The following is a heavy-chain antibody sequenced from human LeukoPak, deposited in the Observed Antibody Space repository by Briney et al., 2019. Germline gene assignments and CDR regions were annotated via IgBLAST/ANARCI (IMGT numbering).Heavy chain of an antibody. CDR3: ASGLLDSSGYFLNY. Sequence: GGFLRLSCAASGFTFSDYYMSWIRQAPGKGLEWVSYISSSGSTIYYADSVKGRFTISRDNAKNSLYLQMNSLRAEDTAVYYCASGLLDSSGYFLNYWGQGTLVTVSS. CDR2: ISSSGSTI. D-gene: IGHD3-22*01. J-gene: IGHJ4*02. CDR1: GFTFSDYY. V-gene: IGHV3-11*01.